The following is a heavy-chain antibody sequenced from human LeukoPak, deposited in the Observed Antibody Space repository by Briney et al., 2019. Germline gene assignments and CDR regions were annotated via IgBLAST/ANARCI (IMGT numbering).Heavy chain of an antibody. J-gene: IGHJ4*02. CDR3: ARDRSRTYIDY. Sequence: PLRSLRLSRAASGFTFKNHGMHWVRPAPGKGREGVAVIWYDGSNEYYADSVKGRFTISRDNSKNMLYLQMNSPRVEDTAVYYCARDRSRTYIDYWGQGTLVIVSS. D-gene: IGHD1-14*01. CDR2: IWYDGSNE. V-gene: IGHV3-33*01. CDR1: GFTFKNHG.